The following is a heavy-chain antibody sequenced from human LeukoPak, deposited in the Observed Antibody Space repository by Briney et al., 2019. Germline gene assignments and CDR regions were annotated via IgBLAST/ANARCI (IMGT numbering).Heavy chain of an antibody. CDR1: GCTFSSNG. D-gene: IGHD3-3*01. V-gene: IGHV3-23*01. J-gene: IGHJ4*02. CDR3: AKTIGYYGL. Sequence: PGGSLRLSCAASGCTFSSNGMSWVRKAPGKGLEWVSSISGSGDKTYYADSVKGRVTISRDNSKSTMYLQMDSRRAEDTAVYHCAKTIGYYGLWGQGTLVIVSS. CDR2: ISGSGDKT.